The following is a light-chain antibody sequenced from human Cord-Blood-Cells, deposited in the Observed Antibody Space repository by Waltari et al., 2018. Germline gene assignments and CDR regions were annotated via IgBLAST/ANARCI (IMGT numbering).Light chain of an antibody. CDR3: QQRSNWPRT. CDR1: QSVSSY. V-gene: IGKV3-11*01. CDR2: DAS. Sequence: EIVLTQSPATLSLSPGERATLSCRASQSVSSYLACYQQKPGQAPRLLIYDASNRATGIPARFSCSGSGTDFTLTISSLEPEDFAVYYCQQRSNWPRTFGQGTKVEIK. J-gene: IGKJ1*01.